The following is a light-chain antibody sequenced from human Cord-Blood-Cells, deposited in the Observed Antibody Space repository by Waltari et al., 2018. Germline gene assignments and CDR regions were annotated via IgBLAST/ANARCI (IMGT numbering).Light chain of an antibody. CDR2: EVS. CDR3: SSYAGSNNRV. CDR1: SIDVGGYNY. V-gene: IGLV2-8*01. J-gene: IGLJ3*02. Sequence: QSALTQPPSASGSPGQSVTISCTGTSIDVGGYNYVSWYQQHPGKAPKPMIFEVSKRPSGVPDRFSGSKSGNTASLAVSGLQAEDEADYYCSSYAGSNNRVFGGGTKLTVL.